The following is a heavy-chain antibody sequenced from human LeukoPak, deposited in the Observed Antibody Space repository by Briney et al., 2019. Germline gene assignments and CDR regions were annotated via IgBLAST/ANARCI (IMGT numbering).Heavy chain of an antibody. D-gene: IGHD1-7*01. CDR2: IKQDRSEK. CDR3: ARDEDWNYVVGY. CDR1: GFTFTNYW. V-gene: IGHV3-7*01. J-gene: IGHJ4*02. Sequence: GGSLRLSCAASGFTFTNYWMSWVRQAPGKGLELVANIKQDRSEKYYVDSVKGRFTISRDNAKNSLYLQMNSLRAEDTAVYYCARDEDWNYVVGYWGQGTLVTVSS.